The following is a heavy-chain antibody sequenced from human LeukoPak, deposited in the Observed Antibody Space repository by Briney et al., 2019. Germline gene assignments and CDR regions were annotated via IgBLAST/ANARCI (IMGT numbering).Heavy chain of an antibody. CDR3: ARAHNWKYGSFDF. CDR2: VSSSSSYI. J-gene: IGHJ4*02. V-gene: IGHV3-21*01. D-gene: IGHD1-7*01. CDR1: GFTFSSYS. Sequence: GGSLRLSCAASGFTFSSYSMNWVRQAPGKGLEWVSCVSSSSSYIYYADSVKGRFTISRDNAKNSLYLQMNSLRAEDTAVYYCARAHNWKYGSFDFWGQGTLVTVSS.